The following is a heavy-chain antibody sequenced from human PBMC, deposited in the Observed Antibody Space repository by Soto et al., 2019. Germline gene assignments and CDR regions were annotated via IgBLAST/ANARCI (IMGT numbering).Heavy chain of an antibody. CDR1: GFTFTRYS. Sequence: GGSLRLSCAASGFTFTRYSMNWVRQAPGKGLEWVSYVSSSGSTIYYADSVKGRFTISRDNAKNSLYLQMNSLRAEDTAVYDCERAAYCMAKLRPCSSGMDVWGQGPTVTVSS. CDR2: VSSSGSTI. D-gene: IGHD2-15*01. J-gene: IGHJ6*02. CDR3: ERAAYCMAKLRPCSSGMDV. V-gene: IGHV3-48*04.